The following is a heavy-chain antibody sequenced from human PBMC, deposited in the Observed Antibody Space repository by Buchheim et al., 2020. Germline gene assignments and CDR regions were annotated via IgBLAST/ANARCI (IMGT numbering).Heavy chain of an antibody. Sequence: QVQLQESGPGLVKPSETLSLTCTVSGGPISSYYWSWIRQPPGKGLEWIGYIYYSGSTNFNPSLKSRVTISVDTSKNQFSLKLSSVTAADTAVYYCARLYSSSWYYFDYWGQGTL. V-gene: IGHV4-59*01. J-gene: IGHJ4*02. CDR1: GGPISSYY. CDR3: ARLYSSSWYYFDY. D-gene: IGHD6-13*01. CDR2: IYYSGST.